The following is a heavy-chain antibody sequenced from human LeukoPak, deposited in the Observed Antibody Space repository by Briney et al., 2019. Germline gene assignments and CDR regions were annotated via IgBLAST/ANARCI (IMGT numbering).Heavy chain of an antibody. CDR3: AKDLLVAYYDILTGYDAFDI. Sequence: PGGSLRLPCAASGFTFSSYAMSWVRQAPGKGLEWVSAISGSGGSTYYADSVKGRFTISRDNSKNTLYLQMNSLRAEDTAVYYCAKDLLVAYYDILTGYDAFDIWGQGTMVTVSS. V-gene: IGHV3-23*01. J-gene: IGHJ3*02. CDR2: ISGSGGST. D-gene: IGHD3-9*01. CDR1: GFTFSSYA.